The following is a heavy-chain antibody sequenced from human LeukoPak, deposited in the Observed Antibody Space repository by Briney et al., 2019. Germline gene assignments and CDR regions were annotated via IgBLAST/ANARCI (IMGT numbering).Heavy chain of an antibody. D-gene: IGHD4-4*01. V-gene: IGHV4-59*01. Sequence: SETLSLTCAVYGGSFSGYYWSWIRQPPGKGLEWIGYIYYSGSTNYNPSLKSRVTISVDTSKNQFSLKLSSVTAADTAVYYCARDQRTAVTDYGMDVWGQGTTVTVSS. J-gene: IGHJ6*02. CDR3: ARDQRTAVTDYGMDV. CDR1: GGSFSGYY. CDR2: IYYSGST.